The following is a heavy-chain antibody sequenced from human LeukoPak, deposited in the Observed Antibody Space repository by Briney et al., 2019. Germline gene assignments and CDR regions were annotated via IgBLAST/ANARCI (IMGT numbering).Heavy chain of an antibody. D-gene: IGHD2-8*01. CDR3: TRVRVYATIYYYNGMDV. Sequence: GGSLRLSCAASGFTFSSYIMNWLRQAPGKGLEWVSSISSRSNYIYYVDSVKGRFTISRDNAKNSLYLQMNNLRAEDTAVYYCTRVRVYATIYYYNGMDVWGQGTTVTVSS. V-gene: IGHV3-21*01. J-gene: IGHJ6*02. CDR1: GFTFSSYI. CDR2: ISSRSNYI.